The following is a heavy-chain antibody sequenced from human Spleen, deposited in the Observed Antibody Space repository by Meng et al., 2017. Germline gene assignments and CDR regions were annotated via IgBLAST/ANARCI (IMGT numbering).Heavy chain of an antibody. Sequence: QVQLQESGPGLVKPSQTLSLTCTVSGGSISSGGYYWSWIRQHPGKGLEWIGYIYYIGRTYYNPSLQSRVTISVDTFQNQFSLKLTSVPAADTAVYYCARVENGGFGDYFDYWGQGTLVTVSS. J-gene: IGHJ4*02. D-gene: IGHD2-8*01. V-gene: IGHV4-31*03. CDR3: ARVENGGFGDYFDY. CDR2: IYYIGRT. CDR1: GGSISSGGYY.